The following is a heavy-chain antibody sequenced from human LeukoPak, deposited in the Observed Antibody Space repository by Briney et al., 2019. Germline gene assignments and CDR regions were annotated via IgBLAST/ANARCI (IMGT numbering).Heavy chain of an antibody. CDR3: ARGLYIAARLAPGLARFDY. Sequence: GGSLRLSCAASGFTFSSYSMNWVRQAPGKGLEWVSSISSSSSYIYYADSVKGRFTISRDNAKNSLYLQMNSLRDEDTAVYYCARGLYIAARLAPGLARFDYWGQGTLVTVSS. D-gene: IGHD6-6*01. V-gene: IGHV3-21*01. CDR1: GFTFSSYS. J-gene: IGHJ4*02. CDR2: ISSSSSYI.